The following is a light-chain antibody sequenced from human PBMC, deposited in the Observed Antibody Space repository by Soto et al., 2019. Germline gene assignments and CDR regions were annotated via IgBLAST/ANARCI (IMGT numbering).Light chain of an antibody. Sequence: EIVLTQSPGTVSLSPGERATLSCRASQSVTSTYLAWYQQKPGQAPRLLIYGASSRATGIPDRFSGSGSGTDFTLTISRLEPEDSAVYYCQQHNQWPITSGHGGRLEIK. CDR2: GAS. J-gene: IGKJ5*01. CDR1: QSVTSTY. V-gene: IGKV3D-20*02. CDR3: QQHNQWPIT.